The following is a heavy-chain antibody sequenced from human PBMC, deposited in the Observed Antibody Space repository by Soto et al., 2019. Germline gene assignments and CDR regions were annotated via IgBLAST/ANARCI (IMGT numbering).Heavy chain of an antibody. V-gene: IGHV4-59*01. J-gene: IGHJ4*02. CDR3: ARDGYDGSGSPYPAY. D-gene: IGHD3-10*01. CDR1: GGSMSEYF. Sequence: SETLSLTCSVSGGSMSEYFWSWIRQSPGKGLEWIGSIYYLGSTDYNPSLKSRVTISVDTSKRQFSLRLTSVTAADTAVYYCARDGYDGSGSPYPAYWGPGTQVTVSS. CDR2: IYYLGST.